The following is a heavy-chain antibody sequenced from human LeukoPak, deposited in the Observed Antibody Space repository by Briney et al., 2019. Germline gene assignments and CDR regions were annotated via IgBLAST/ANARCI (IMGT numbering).Heavy chain of an antibody. D-gene: IGHD6-19*01. CDR1: GGSISSSSYY. Sequence: PSETLSLTCTVSGGSISSSSYYWGWIRQPPGKGLEWIGSIYYSGSTYYNPSLKSRVTISVDTSKNQSSLKLSSVTAADTAVYYCARYLRGAVAGTDAFDIWGQGTMVTVSS. CDR3: ARYLRGAVAGTDAFDI. J-gene: IGHJ3*02. V-gene: IGHV4-39*01. CDR2: IYYSGST.